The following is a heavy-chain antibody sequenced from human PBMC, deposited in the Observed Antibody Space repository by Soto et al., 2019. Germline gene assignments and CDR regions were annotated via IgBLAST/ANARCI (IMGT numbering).Heavy chain of an antibody. CDR2: ISIDGSRT. V-gene: IGHV3-64D*06. CDR1: GFIFSIYA. J-gene: IGHJ6*02. Sequence: GWSLRLSCAASGFIFSIYAIHWVRQAPGKGLVYFLFISIDGSRTYYADSVKGRFTISRYNSKNTVYLQMSSLRPEDTAVYYCVKDPPYYDFRLVVWGQGTTVTVS. D-gene: IGHD3-3*01. CDR3: VKDPPYYDFRLVV.